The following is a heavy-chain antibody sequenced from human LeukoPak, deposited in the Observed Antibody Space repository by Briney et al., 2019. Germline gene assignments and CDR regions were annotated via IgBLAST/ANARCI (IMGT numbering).Heavy chain of an antibody. Sequence: ASVKVSCKASGYTFTSYGISWVRQAPGQGLEWMGIINPSGGSTSYAQKFQGRVTMTRDTSTSTVYMELSSLRSEDTAVYYCARVHHYYYYMDVWGKGTTVTISS. V-gene: IGHV1-46*01. J-gene: IGHJ6*03. CDR1: GYTFTSYG. CDR3: ARVHHYYYYMDV. CDR2: INPSGGST.